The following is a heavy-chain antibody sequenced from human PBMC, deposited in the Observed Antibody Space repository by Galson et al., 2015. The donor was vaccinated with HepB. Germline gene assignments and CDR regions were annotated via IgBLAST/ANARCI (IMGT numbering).Heavy chain of an antibody. CDR3: ARDMSLGMPDSFDT. D-gene: IGHD7-27*01. V-gene: IGHV4-59*01. CDR2: ISYSENT. J-gene: IGHJ3*02. CDR1: GGSISGYY. Sequence: ETLSLTCTVSGGSISGYYWDWIRQSPGTGLEWIGYISYSENTYYNPSLKSRVTISVDTSKNQISLRLSSVIAADTAVYYCARDMSLGMPDSFDTWGQGTKVTVSS.